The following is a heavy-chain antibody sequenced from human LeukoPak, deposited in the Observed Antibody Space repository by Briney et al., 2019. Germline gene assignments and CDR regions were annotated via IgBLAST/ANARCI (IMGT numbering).Heavy chain of an antibody. J-gene: IGHJ5*02. CDR1: DDSISNNNYY. V-gene: IGHV4-39*07. D-gene: IGHD3-10*01. Sequence: SETLSLTCTVSDDSISNNNYYWGWIRQPPGKGLEWIGSIYYSGTTYYNPSLKSRVTISVDTSKNQFSLKLSSVTAADTAVYYCARGGGAIITPLLFDPWGQGTLVTVSS. CDR3: ARGGGAIITPLLFDP. CDR2: IYYSGTT.